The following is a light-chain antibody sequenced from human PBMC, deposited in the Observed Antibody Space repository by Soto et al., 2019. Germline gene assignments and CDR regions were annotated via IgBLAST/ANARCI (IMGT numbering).Light chain of an antibody. V-gene: IGLV1-44*01. CDR2: SNN. CDR1: SSNIGSNT. J-gene: IGLJ3*02. Sequence: QSVRTQPPSGSRTPGQRVTISCSGSSSNIGSNTVNWYQQLPGTAPKLLIYSNNQRPSGVPDRFSGSKSGTSASLAISGLQSEDEAHYYCAAWDDSLNGWVFGGGTKLTLL. CDR3: AAWDDSLNGWV.